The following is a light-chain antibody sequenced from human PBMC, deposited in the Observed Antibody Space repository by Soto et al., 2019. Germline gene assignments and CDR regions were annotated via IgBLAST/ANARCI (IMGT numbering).Light chain of an antibody. CDR3: QKHNGAPLT. V-gene: IGKV1-27*01. CDR2: TSS. Sequence: DIQMTQSPSSLSASVGDRVTITCRASQSIGSYLSWYQQKPGKVPKLLIYTSSTLQSGVPSRFSGSGSGTDFTLTINSLQPDDVATYYCQKHNGAPLTFGGGTKVEIK. J-gene: IGKJ4*01. CDR1: QSIGSY.